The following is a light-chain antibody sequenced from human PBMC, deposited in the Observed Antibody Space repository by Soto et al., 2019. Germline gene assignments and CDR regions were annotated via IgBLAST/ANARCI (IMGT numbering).Light chain of an antibody. CDR1: QSISSW. CDR2: DAS. J-gene: IGKJ1*01. V-gene: IGKV1-5*01. Sequence: DIQMTQSPSTLSASVGDRVTITCPASQSISSWLAWYQQKPGKAPKLLIYDASSLESGVPSRFSGSGSGTEFPLTISSLQPDDFATYYCQHGTFGQGTKV. CDR3: QHGT.